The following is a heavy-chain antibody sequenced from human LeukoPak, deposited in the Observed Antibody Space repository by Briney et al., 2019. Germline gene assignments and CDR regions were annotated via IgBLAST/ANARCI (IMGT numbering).Heavy chain of an antibody. CDR1: GGSISGHY. CDR2: IHYSGRP. V-gene: IGHV4-59*11. Sequence: SETLSLTCTVSGGSISGHYWTWIRQPPGKGLEWIGQIHYSGRPDYNPSLKSRVTISVDTSKNQLSLRVTSVTGADTAVYYCARFGVDYDMDVWGQGTTVTVSS. J-gene: IGHJ6*02. D-gene: IGHD3-16*01. CDR3: ARFGVDYDMDV.